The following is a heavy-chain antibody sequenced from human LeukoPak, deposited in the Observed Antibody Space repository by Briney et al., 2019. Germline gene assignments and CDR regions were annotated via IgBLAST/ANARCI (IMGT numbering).Heavy chain of an antibody. CDR2: IYYSGST. D-gene: IGHD6-13*01. CDR3: ARQVGTDFDY. J-gene: IGHJ4*02. V-gene: IGHV4-59*08. CDR1: GGSISSYY. Sequence: SETLSLTCTVSGGSISSYYWSWIRQPPGKGLEWIGYIYYSGSTNYNPSLKSRVTISVDTSKNQFSLRLSSVTAADTAVYYCARQVGTDFDYWGQGTLVTVSS.